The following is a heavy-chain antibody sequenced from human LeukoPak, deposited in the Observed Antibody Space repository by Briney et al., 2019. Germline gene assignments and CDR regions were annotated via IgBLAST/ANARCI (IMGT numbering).Heavy chain of an antibody. CDR3: ATFYSRLTDY. CDR2: INLDGSEK. V-gene: IGHV3-7*05. J-gene: IGHJ4*02. Sequence: GESLRLSCAASGFTFNSYWMSWVRQAQGQGLEWVAKINLDGSEKYYVDSVKGRFTISRDNAKNSLYLQMNSLRAEDTAVYYCATFYSRLTDYWGQGTLVSVSS. CDR1: GFTFNSYW. D-gene: IGHD2/OR15-2a*01.